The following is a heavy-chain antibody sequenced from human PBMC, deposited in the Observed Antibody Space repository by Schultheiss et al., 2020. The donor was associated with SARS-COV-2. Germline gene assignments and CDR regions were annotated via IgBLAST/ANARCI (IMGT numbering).Heavy chain of an antibody. V-gene: IGHV3-74*01. CDR1: GFTFSSYW. CDR3: ARGSQNDSSGYYYVGWFDP. Sequence: GGSLRLSCAASGFTFSSYWMHWVRQAPGKGLVWVSRINSDGSSTSYADSVKGRFTISRDNAKNTLYLQMNSLRAEDTAVYYCARGSQNDSSGYYYVGWFDPWGQGTLVTVSS. J-gene: IGHJ5*02. CDR2: INSDGSST. D-gene: IGHD3-22*01.